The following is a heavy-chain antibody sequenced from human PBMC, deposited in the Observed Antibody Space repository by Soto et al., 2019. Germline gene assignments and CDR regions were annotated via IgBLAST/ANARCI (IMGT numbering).Heavy chain of an antibody. D-gene: IGHD3-10*01. Sequence: PGGSLRLSCAASGFTFGTTAMSWVRQAPGEGLEWVSTIGGSGGITYYADSVKGRFTISRDNSRNTVYLQMNSLRGDDTALYYCVKNSGGFYTWGQGALVTVSS. CDR2: IGGSGGIT. V-gene: IGHV3-23*01. J-gene: IGHJ5*02. CDR3: VKNSGGFYT. CDR1: GFTFGTTA.